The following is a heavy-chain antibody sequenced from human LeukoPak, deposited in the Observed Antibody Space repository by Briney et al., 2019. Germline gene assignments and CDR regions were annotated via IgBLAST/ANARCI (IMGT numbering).Heavy chain of an antibody. CDR2: INPNSGGT. CDR1: GYTFTGYY. J-gene: IGHJ4*02. V-gene: IGHV1-2*02. Sequence: ASVKVSCKASGYTFTGYYMHWVRQAPGQGLEWMGWINPNSGGTNYAQKFQGRVTTTRDTSISTAYMELSRLRSDDTAVYYCARADSGYDSVSDYWGQGTLVTVSS. D-gene: IGHD5-12*01. CDR3: ARADSGYDSVSDY.